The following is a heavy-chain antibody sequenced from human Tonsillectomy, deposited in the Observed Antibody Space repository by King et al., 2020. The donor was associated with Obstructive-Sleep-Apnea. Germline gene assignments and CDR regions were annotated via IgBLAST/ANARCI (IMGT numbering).Heavy chain of an antibody. V-gene: IGHV4-34*01. CDR1: GGSFSDFY. CDR3: ARLMAAAGTNYYYDMDV. D-gene: IGHD6-13*01. CDR2: INHSGST. Sequence: VQLQQWGAGLLKPSETLSLPCAVYGGSFSDFYWSWIRQPPGKGLEWIGEINHSGSTNYNPSLKSRVPISVDTSKIQFSLKLSSVTAADTAAYYCARLMAAAGTNYYYDMDVWGQGTTVTVSS. J-gene: IGHJ6*02.